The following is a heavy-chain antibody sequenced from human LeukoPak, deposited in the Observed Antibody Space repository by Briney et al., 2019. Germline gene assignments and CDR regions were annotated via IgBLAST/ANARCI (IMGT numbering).Heavy chain of an antibody. V-gene: IGHV3-74*01. Sequence: GGSLRLSCAASGFTFGSYWMHWVRQAPGKGLMWVSRLNGVGSTTNYADYVEGRFTISRDNAKNTLYLQMNSLRAEDTAVYYCARVSYYYDSSGYYSFPGGVYYYGMDVWDQGTTVTVSS. CDR2: LNGVGSTT. D-gene: IGHD3-22*01. J-gene: IGHJ6*02. CDR3: ARVSYYYDSSGYYSFPGGVYYYGMDV. CDR1: GFTFGSYW.